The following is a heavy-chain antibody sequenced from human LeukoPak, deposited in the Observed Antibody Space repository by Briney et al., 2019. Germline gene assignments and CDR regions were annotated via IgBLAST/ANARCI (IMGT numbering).Heavy chain of an antibody. Sequence: SETLSLTCTVSGGSISNYYWSWIRQPPGKGLEWIGYIYYSGSTNYNPSLKSRVTISVDTSKNQFSLKLSSVTAADTAVYYCARARDSSSWSPFDYWGQGTLVTVSS. CDR2: IYYSGST. V-gene: IGHV4-59*01. J-gene: IGHJ4*02. D-gene: IGHD6-13*01. CDR3: ARARDSSSWSPFDY. CDR1: GGSISNYY.